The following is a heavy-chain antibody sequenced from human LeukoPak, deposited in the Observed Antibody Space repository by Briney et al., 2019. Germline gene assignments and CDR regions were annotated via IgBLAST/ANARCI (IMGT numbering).Heavy chain of an antibody. D-gene: IGHD5-24*01. CDR1: GFTVSSNY. V-gene: IGHV3-21*01. CDR3: ARKRLQFPFDY. CDR2: ISSSSSYI. J-gene: IGHJ4*02. Sequence: GGSLRVPCAASGFTVSSNYMSWVRQAPGKGLEWVSSISSSSSYIYYADSVKGRFTISRDNAKNSLYLQMNSLRAEDTAVYYCARKRLQFPFDYWGQGTLVTDSS.